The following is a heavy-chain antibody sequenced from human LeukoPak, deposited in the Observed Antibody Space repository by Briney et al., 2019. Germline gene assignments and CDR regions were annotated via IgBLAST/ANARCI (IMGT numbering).Heavy chain of an antibody. CDR1: GGSISSYY. CDR3: ARGDGDYDY. J-gene: IGHJ4*02. Sequence: SETLSLTCTVSGGSISSYYWSWIRQPPGKGLEWIGYIYYSGSTNYNPSLKSRVTISVDTSKNQFSLKLSSVTAADTAVYYCARGDGDYDYWGQGTLVTVSS. V-gene: IGHV4-59*01. D-gene: IGHD4-17*01. CDR2: IYYSGST.